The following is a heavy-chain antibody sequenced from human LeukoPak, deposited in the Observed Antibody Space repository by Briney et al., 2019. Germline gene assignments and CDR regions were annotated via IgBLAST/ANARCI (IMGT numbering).Heavy chain of an antibody. CDR3: AGGWYYYGSGSPLHI. Sequence: PSETLSLTCAVYGGSFSGYYWSWIRQPPGKGLEWIGEINHSGSTNYNPSLKSRVTISVDTSKNQFSLKLSSVTAADTAVYYCAGGWYYYGSGSPLHIWGQGTMVTVSS. CDR1: GGSFSGYY. J-gene: IGHJ3*02. D-gene: IGHD3-10*01. CDR2: INHSGST. V-gene: IGHV4-34*01.